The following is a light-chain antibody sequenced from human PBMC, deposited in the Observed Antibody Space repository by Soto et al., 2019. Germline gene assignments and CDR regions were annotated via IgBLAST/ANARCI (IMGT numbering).Light chain of an antibody. V-gene: IGLV2-23*01. CDR2: KGT. CDR1: SSDVGAYNS. J-gene: IGLJ1*01. CDR3: CSSAPESTYV. Sequence: QSALAQPASVSGSPGQSVTISCTGTSSDVGAYNSVSWYQQHPDKAPQLMIYKGTQRPSGVSNRFSGSTSGNAASLTISGLQAGDEADYFCCSSAPESTYVFGTGTKLIVL.